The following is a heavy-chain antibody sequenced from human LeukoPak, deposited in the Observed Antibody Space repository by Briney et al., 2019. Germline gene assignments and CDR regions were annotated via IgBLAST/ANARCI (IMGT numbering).Heavy chain of an antibody. Sequence: FSVTVSCQASGGTFSSYALSWVRQAPGQPLEWMGRIIPIFGIANYAQKFQGRVTITADKSTSTAYMELSSLRSEDTAVYYCASDAGIAVAGRSLGGYWGQGTLVTVSS. CDR2: IIPIFGIA. CDR1: GGTFSSYA. CDR3: ASDAGIAVAGRSLGGY. V-gene: IGHV1-69*04. J-gene: IGHJ4*02. D-gene: IGHD6-19*01.